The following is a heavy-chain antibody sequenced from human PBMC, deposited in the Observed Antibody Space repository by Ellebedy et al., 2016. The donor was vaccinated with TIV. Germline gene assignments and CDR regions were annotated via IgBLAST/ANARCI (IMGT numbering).Heavy chain of an antibody. D-gene: IGHD6-19*01. CDR3: ARDVPEPGQGGWPPGYFFDL. CDR2: VWYDESTK. J-gene: IGHJ4*02. CDR1: GFTFSTHV. V-gene: IGHV3-33*01. Sequence: GESLKISCAASGFTFSTHVIHWVRQAPGKGLEWVAVVWYDESTKNYADSVKGRFSISRDNSKNTLYLQMDSLRAEDTAMYYCARDVPEPGQGGWPPGYFFDLWGQGTLVTVSS.